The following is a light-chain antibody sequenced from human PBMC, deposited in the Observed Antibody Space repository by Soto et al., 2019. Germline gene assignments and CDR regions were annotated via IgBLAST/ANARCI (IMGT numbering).Light chain of an antibody. V-gene: IGKV1-5*01. J-gene: IGKJ1*01. CDR1: QSISNW. Sequence: DIQMTQSPSTLSASVGDRVTITCRASQSISNWLAWYQQKPGEAPKLLIYDASSLQSGVPSRFRGSGSGTEFTLTISSLKSEDFAVYYCQQYNDWPTWTFGHGTKVDIK. CDR3: QQYNDWPTWT. CDR2: DAS.